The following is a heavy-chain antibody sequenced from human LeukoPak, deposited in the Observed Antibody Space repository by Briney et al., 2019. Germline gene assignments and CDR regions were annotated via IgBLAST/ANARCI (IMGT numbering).Heavy chain of an antibody. CDR1: GFSIDDYV. CDR2: ITWFDNTL. V-gene: IGHV3-9*01. Sequence: SGGSLRLSCAASGFSIDDYVMYWVRQAPGEGLEWVSGITWFDNTLAYADSVKGRFTVSRDIAKNSLYLQMNSLRPEDSALYYCAKARIARGYYTMGVWGQGTTVAVSS. CDR3: AKARIARGYYTMGV. J-gene: IGHJ6*02. D-gene: IGHD2-21*01.